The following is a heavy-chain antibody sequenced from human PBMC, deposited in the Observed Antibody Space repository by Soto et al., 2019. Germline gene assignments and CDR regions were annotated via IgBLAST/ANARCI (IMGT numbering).Heavy chain of an antibody. V-gene: IGHV3-74*01. J-gene: IGHJ5*02. CDR3: ARFRVDGDYVP. D-gene: IGHD4-17*01. Sequence: EVQLVESGGGLVQPGGSLRLSCAVSGFTFSNYWMHWVRQAPGKGLVWVSRINSDGSSTSYADFVKGRFTISRDNAKNTLYLQMNILRAEDTAVYYCARFRVDGDYVPWGQGTLVTVSS. CDR1: GFTFSNYW. CDR2: INSDGSST.